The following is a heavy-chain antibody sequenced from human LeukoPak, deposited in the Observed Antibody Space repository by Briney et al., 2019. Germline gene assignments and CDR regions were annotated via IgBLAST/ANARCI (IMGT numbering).Heavy chain of an antibody. CDR2: ISSSGSTI. D-gene: IGHD1-26*01. V-gene: IGHV3-48*02. CDR3: ARELGHENSGSYYGLDY. J-gene: IGHJ4*02. Sequence: PGGPLRLSCAASGFTSSSYSMNWVRQAPGKGLEWVSYISSSGSTIYYADSVKGRFTISRDNAKNSLYLQMNSLRDEDTAVYYCARELGHENSGSYYGLDYWGQGTLVTVSS. CDR1: GFTSSSYS.